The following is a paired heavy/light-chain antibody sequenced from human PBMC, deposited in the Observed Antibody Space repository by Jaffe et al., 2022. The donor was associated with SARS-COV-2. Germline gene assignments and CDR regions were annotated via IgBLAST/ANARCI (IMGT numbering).Heavy chain of an antibody. CDR3: ARGPDIVLVPGTLGYYYYMDV. CDR2: VYYSGST. J-gene: IGHJ6*03. D-gene: IGHD2-2*01. V-gene: IGHV4-61*01. CDR1: GGSVSRGSYY. Sequence: QVQLQESGPGLVKPSETLSLTCSVSGGSVSRGSYYWSWIRQPPGKGLEWIGYVYYSGSTNYNPSLKSRVTISIDTSKNQFSLKLSSVTAADSAVYFCARGPDIVLVPGTLGYYYYMDVWGKGTTVTVSS.
Light chain of an antibody. CDR3: QQYNNWPVT. Sequence: EIVMTQSPATLSVSPGERATLSCRASQSVGSNLAWYQQKPGQAPRLLIYGASTRATGIPARFSGSGSGTEFTLTISSLQSEDFAVYYCQQYNNWPVTFGGGTKVEIK. V-gene: IGKV3-15*01. CDR1: QSVGSN. CDR2: GAS. J-gene: IGKJ4*01.